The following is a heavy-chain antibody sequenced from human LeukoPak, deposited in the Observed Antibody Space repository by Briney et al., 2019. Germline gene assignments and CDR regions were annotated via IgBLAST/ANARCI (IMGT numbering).Heavy chain of an antibody. V-gene: IGHV4-39*07. CDR1: GFTFSTYS. CDR2: IYYSGST. J-gene: IGHJ4*02. CDR3: ARVDGRLASLDY. Sequence: GSLRLSCAASGFTFSTYSMIWVRQAPGKGLEWIGSIYYSGSTYYNPSLKSRVTISVDTSKNQFSLKLSSVTAADTAVYYCARVDGRLASLDYWGQGTLVTVSS.